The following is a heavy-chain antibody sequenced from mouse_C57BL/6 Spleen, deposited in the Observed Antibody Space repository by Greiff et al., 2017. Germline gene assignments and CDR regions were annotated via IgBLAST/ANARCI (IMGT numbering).Heavy chain of an antibody. CDR1: GFTFSDYG. CDR3: ARGYGSSRFAY. Sequence: EVKLMESGGGLVKPGGSLKLSCAASGFTFSDYGMHWVRQAPEKGLEWVAYISSGSSTIYYADTVKGRFTISRDNAKNTLFLQMTSLRSEDTAMYYGARGYGSSRFAYWGQGTLVTVSA. D-gene: IGHD1-1*01. J-gene: IGHJ3*01. V-gene: IGHV5-17*01. CDR2: ISSGSSTI.